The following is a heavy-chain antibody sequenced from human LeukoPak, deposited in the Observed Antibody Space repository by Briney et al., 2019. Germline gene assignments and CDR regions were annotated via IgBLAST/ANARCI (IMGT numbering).Heavy chain of an antibody. CDR3: AKVKAVLVDAFDI. D-gene: IGHD2-8*02. CDR1: GFTFDDYG. CDR2: ISGSGGST. V-gene: IGHV3-23*01. J-gene: IGHJ3*02. Sequence: PGGSLRLSCAASGFTFDDYGLSWVRQAPGKGLEWVSAISGSGGSTYYADSVKGRFTISRDNSKNTLYLQMNSLRAEDTAVYYCAKVKAVLVDAFDIWGQGTMVTVSS.